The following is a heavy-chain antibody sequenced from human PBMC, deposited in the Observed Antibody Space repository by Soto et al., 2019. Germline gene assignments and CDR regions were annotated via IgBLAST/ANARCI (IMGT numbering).Heavy chain of an antibody. CDR3: AREVRDYYYYYYMDV. CDR1: GGSISSSSYY. CDR2: IYYSGST. Sequence: SETLSLTCTVSGGSISSSSYYWGWIRQPPGKGLEWIGSIYYSGSTYYNPSLKSRVIISVDTSKNQFSLKLSSVTAADTAVYYCAREVRDYYYYYYMDVWGKGTTVTVSS. D-gene: IGHD2-21*01. J-gene: IGHJ6*03. V-gene: IGHV4-39*01.